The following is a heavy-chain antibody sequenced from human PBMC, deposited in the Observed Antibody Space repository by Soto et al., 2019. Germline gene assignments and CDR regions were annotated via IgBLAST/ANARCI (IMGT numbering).Heavy chain of an antibody. V-gene: IGHV3-23*01. CDR3: AKRGGSSWYSRLDY. CDR2: ITGSGST. J-gene: IGHJ4*01. CDR1: GFSFSSYA. Sequence: EVQLLESGGGLVQPGGSLRLSCAASGFSFSSYALSWVRQAPGKGLEWVSTITGSGSTNYADSVKGRFTISRDNSVTTLYLHMHSLRVEDTAVYYCAKRGGSSWYSRLDYWGQGTLVTVSS. D-gene: IGHD6-13*01.